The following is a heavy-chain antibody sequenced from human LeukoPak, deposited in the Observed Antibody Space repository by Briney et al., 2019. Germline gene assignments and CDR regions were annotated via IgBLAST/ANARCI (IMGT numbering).Heavy chain of an antibody. CDR2: ISYDGNTI. CDR3: ARSGGLQKFDY. CDR1: EFTFSNYA. D-gene: IGHD4-11*01. J-gene: IGHJ4*02. V-gene: IGHV3-30-3*01. Sequence: PGESLRLSCAASEFTFSNYALHWVRQAPGKGLQWVAVISYDGNTIHYADSVKGRFIISRDTSKNTLYPQMNSLRAEDTAVYYCARSGGLQKFDYWGQGTLVTVSS.